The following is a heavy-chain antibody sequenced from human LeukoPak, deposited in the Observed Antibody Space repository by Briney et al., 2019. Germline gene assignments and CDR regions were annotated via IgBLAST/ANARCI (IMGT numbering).Heavy chain of an antibody. CDR1: GGSISSGGYY. J-gene: IGHJ5*02. V-gene: IGHV4-31*03. D-gene: IGHD2-15*01. CDR3: VTIRDGYPSWLDP. CDR2: IYYSGST. Sequence: SETLSLTCTVSGGSISSGGYYWSWIRQHPGKGLEWIGYIYYSGSTYYNPSLKSRVTISSDTSKNQFSLKLSSVTAADTAMYYCVTIRDGYPSWLDPWGQGTPVTVSS.